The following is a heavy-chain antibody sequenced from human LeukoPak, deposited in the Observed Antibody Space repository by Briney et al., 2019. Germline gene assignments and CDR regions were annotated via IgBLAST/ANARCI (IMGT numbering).Heavy chain of an antibody. CDR2: ISYDGSNK. V-gene: IGHV3-30*18. CDR3: AKDSWDYYDSSGYLDY. J-gene: IGHJ4*02. Sequence: GGSLRLSCAASGFTFSSYGMHWVRQAPGKGLEWVAVISYDGSNKYYADSVKGRFTISRNNSKNTLYLQMNSLRAEDTAVYYCAKDSWDYYDSSGYLDYWGQGTLVTVSS. CDR1: GFTFSSYG. D-gene: IGHD3-22*01.